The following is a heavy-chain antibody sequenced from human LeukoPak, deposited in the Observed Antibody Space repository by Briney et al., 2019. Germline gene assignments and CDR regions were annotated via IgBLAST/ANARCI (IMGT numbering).Heavy chain of an antibody. D-gene: IGHD2-15*01. CDR3: ARSYCSGGSCALRH. V-gene: IGHV3-11*04. CDR1: GFTFSDYY. J-gene: IGHJ4*02. CDR2: ISSSGSTI. Sequence: PGGSLRLSCAASGFTFSDYYMSWIRQAPGKGLEWVSYISSSGSTIYYADSVKGQFTISRDNAKNSLYLQMNSLRAEDTAVYYCARSYCSGGSCALRHWGQGTLVTVSS.